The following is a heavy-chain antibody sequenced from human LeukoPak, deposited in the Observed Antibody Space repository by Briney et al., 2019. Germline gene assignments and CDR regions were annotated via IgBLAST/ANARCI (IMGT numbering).Heavy chain of an antibody. D-gene: IGHD4-17*01. V-gene: IGHV3-30*02. CDR3: AKEPDYGDYIY. J-gene: IGHJ4*02. Sequence: GGPWRFSWAPPGFPLSTYGSHWFGQPPAKGLGGVAFIRHDGSNKYYADSVKGRFTISRDNSKNTLYLQMNSLRAEDTAVYYCAKEPDYGDYIYWGQGTLVTVSS. CDR1: GFPLSTYG. CDR2: IRHDGSNK.